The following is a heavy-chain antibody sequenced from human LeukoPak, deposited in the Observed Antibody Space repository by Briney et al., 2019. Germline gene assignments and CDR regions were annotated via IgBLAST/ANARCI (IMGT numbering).Heavy chain of an antibody. CDR1: GFTFSSYA. V-gene: IGHV3-23*01. Sequence: GGSLRLSCAASGFTFSSYAMSWVRRAPGKGLEWVSAISGSGGSTYYADSVKGRFTISGDNSKNTLYLQMNSLRAEDTAVYYCAKELIITIFGVPHWWGQGTLVTVSS. CDR2: ISGSGGST. D-gene: IGHD3-3*01. J-gene: IGHJ4*02. CDR3: AKELIITIFGVPHW.